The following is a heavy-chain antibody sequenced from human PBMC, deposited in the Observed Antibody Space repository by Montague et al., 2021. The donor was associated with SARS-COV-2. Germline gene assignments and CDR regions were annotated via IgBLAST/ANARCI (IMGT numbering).Heavy chain of an antibody. Sequence: SETLSLTCTVSGXFISSSSYYWGWIRQPPGKGLEWIGSIYYSGSTYYNPSLKSRVTISVDTSKNQFSLKLSSVTAADTAVYYCARVGRQQLVRLSGMDVWGQGTTVTVSS. J-gene: IGHJ6*02. D-gene: IGHD6-13*01. CDR1: GXFISSSSYY. CDR3: ARVGRQQLVRLSGMDV. V-gene: IGHV4-39*07. CDR2: IYYSGST.